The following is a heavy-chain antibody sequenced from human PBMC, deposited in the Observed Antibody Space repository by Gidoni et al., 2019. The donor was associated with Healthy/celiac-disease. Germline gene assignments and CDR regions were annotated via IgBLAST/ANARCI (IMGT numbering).Heavy chain of an antibody. CDR2: ISYDGSNK. CDR1: GFTFSSYG. V-gene: IGHV3-30*18. CDR3: AKGEGDY. D-gene: IGHD1-26*01. J-gene: IGHJ4*02. Sequence: QVQLVESGGGVVKPGRSLRLSCAASGFTFSSYGMHWVRQAPGKGLEWVAVISYDGSNKYYADSVKGRFTISRDNSKNTLYLQMNSLRAEDTAVYYCAKGEGDYWGQGTLVTVSS.